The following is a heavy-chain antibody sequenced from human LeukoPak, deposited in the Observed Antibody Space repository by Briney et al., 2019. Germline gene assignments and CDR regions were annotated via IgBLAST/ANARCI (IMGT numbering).Heavy chain of an antibody. CDR3: ATSGDLRYFDY. CDR2: ISYDGSNK. D-gene: IGHD7-27*01. J-gene: IGHJ4*02. V-gene: IGHV3-30-3*01. CDR1: GFTFSSSA. Sequence: GGSLRLSCAASGFTFSSSAMHWVRQAPGKGLEWVAVISYDGSNKYYADSVKGRFTISRDNSKNTLYLQMNSLRPEDTAVYYCATSGDLRYFDYWGQGTLVTVFS.